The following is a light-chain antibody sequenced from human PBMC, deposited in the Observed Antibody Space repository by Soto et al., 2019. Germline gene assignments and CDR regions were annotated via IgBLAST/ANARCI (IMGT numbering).Light chain of an antibody. V-gene: IGKV1-5*03. CDR2: KAS. J-gene: IGKJ4*01. Sequence: DIQMTQSPSTLSASVGDRVTITCRVSQSISSWLAWYQQKPGKAPKLLIYKASSLESGVPSRFSGSGYGTEFTLTISSLQPDDFATYYCQQYNSYSLTFGGGTKVQIK. CDR3: QQYNSYSLT. CDR1: QSISSW.